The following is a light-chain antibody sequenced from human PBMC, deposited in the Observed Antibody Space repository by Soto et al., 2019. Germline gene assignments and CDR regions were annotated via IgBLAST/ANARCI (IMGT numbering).Light chain of an antibody. J-gene: IGKJ5*01. CDR2: AAS. V-gene: IGKV1-9*01. CDR1: QGIDTS. CDR3: QQLNSYPIT. Sequence: ILVTQSASSLAASLGDRVTITCRASQGIDTSLSWYQQKPGKAPKLLIYAASTLQSGVPSRFSGSGSGTEFPLTISSLQPEDFATYYCQQLNSYPITFGQGTRLEIK.